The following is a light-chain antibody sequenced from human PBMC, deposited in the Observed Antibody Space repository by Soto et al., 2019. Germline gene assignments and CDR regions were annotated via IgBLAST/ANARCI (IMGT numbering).Light chain of an antibody. CDR2: GNT. CDR1: SSNIGAGYD. CDR3: QSYDSTLSARYV. V-gene: IGLV1-40*01. Sequence: QSVLTQPPSVSGAPGQRVTISCTGSSSNIGAGYDVHWYQQRPGTAPKLLIFGNTNRPSGVPDRLSDSKSGTSASLAITGLQAEDEGDYYCQSYDSTLSARYVFGTGTKVTVL. J-gene: IGLJ1*01.